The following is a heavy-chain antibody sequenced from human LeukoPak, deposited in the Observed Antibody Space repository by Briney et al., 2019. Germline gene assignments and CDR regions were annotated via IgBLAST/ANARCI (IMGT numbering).Heavy chain of an antibody. D-gene: IGHD3-3*01. CDR2: IYYSGST. J-gene: IGHJ4*02. Sequence: PSETLSLTCTVSGGSISSGGYYWSWIRQHPGKGLEWIGYIYYSGSTYYNPSLKSRVTISVDTSKNQFSLKLSSVTAADTAVYYCARASGITIFGVPPENPPIYFDYWGQGTLVTVSS. V-gene: IGHV4-31*03. CDR1: GGSISSGGYY. CDR3: ARASGITIFGVPPENPPIYFDY.